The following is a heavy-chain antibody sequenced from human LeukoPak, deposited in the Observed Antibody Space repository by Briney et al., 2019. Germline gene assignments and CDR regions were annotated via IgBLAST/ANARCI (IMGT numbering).Heavy chain of an antibody. V-gene: IGHV3-11*06. Sequence: GGSLRLSCAASGFTFSDYYMSWIRQAPGKGLEWVSYISSSSNYASYADSVKGRFTTSRDNAKRSLYLQMSSLRAEDTAVYYCARGAGGEGPHDYWGQGVLVTGSS. CDR2: ISSSSNYA. CDR1: GFTFSDYY. J-gene: IGHJ4*02. CDR3: ARGAGGEGPHDY.